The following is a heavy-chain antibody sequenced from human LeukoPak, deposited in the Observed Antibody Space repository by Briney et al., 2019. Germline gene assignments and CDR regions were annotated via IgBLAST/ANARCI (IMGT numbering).Heavy chain of an antibody. Sequence: GGSLRLSCAASGFTLDDYAMHWVRQAPGMGLEWVSLITWDGGSTYYADSVKGRFTISRDNSKNSLFLQMNSLRAEDTALYYCAKDIQPGYTYGVLDYWGQGTLVTVSS. J-gene: IGHJ4*02. CDR2: ITWDGGST. D-gene: IGHD5-18*01. V-gene: IGHV3-43D*03. CDR3: AKDIQPGYTYGVLDY. CDR1: GFTLDDYA.